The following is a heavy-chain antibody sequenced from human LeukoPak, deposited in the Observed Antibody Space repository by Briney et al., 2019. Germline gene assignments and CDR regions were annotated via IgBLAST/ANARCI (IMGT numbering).Heavy chain of an antibody. Sequence: GGSLRLSCAASGFTFRGYGMHWVRQAPGKGLEWVSYISRTSNTIYYADSVKGRSTISRDNAKNSLYLQMNSLRAEDTAVYYCAHYEYSGPFDFWGQGTLVTVSS. CDR2: ISRTSNTI. J-gene: IGHJ4*02. CDR1: GFTFRGYG. V-gene: IGHV3-48*04. D-gene: IGHD2/OR15-2a*01. CDR3: AHYEYSGPFDF.